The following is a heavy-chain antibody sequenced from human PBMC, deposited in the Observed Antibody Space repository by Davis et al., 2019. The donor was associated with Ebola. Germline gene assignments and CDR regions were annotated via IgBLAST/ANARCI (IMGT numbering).Heavy chain of an antibody. CDR2: ISSSGSTI. CDR3: AKGGLLWTRRREWLSDLDY. CDR1: GFTFSSYA. J-gene: IGHJ4*02. Sequence: PGGSLRLSCAASGFTFSSYAMSWVRQAPGKGLEWVSYISSSGSTIYYADSVKGRFTISRDNAKNSLYLQMNSLRAEDTAVYYCAKGGLLWTRRREWLSDLDYWGQGTLVTVSS. V-gene: IGHV3-48*04. D-gene: IGHD3-3*01.